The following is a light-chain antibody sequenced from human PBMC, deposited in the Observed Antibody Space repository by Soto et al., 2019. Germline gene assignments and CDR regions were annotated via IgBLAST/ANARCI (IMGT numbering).Light chain of an antibody. V-gene: IGKV1-5*01. CDR3: QQYNSYWT. CDR2: DAS. Sequence: DIQMTQSPSTVSASVGDKVTITCRASQSISSWLAWYQQKPGKAPKVLIYDASSLESGVPSRFSGSGSGTEFTLTISSLQPDDFATYYCQQYNSYWTFGQGTKVDIK. J-gene: IGKJ1*01. CDR1: QSISSW.